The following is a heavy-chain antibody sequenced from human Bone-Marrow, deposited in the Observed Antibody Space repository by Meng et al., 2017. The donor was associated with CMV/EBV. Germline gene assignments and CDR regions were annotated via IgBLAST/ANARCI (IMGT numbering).Heavy chain of an antibody. J-gene: IGHJ4*02. V-gene: IGHV1-2*02. CDR3: AVLSSHYSSSWYEYFVY. Sequence: ASVKVSCKASGYTFTGYYMHWVRQAPGQGLEWMGWINPNSGGTNYAQKFQGRVTMTRDMSTSTAYMELSSLRSEDTAVYYCAVLSSHYSSSWYEYFVYWGRGQRVNVDS. CDR1: GYTFTGYY. CDR2: INPNSGGT. D-gene: IGHD6-13*01.